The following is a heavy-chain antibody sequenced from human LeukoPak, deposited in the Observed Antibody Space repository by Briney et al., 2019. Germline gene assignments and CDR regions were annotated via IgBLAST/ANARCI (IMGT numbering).Heavy chain of an antibody. CDR2: IWYDGGIK. Sequence: GGSLRLSCAASGFTFSSYGMHWVRQAPGKGLEWVAVIWYDGGIKYYVDSVKGRFTISRDNSKNTLYLQMNSLRVEDTGIYYCVRAVGPYDYWGQGSLVTVSA. CDR3: VRAVGPYDY. CDR1: GFTFSSYG. D-gene: IGHD1-26*01. V-gene: IGHV3-33*08. J-gene: IGHJ4*02.